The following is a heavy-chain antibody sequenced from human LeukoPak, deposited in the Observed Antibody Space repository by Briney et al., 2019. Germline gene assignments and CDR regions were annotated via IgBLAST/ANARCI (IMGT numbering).Heavy chain of an antibody. CDR3: AKGDFWSGYSGFDP. J-gene: IGHJ5*02. CDR2: ISGSGGST. D-gene: IGHD3-3*01. V-gene: IGHV3-23*01. CDR1: GFTFSSYA. Sequence: PGGSLRLSCAASGFTFSSYAMSWVRQAPGKGLEWVSAISGSGGSTYYADSVKGRFTISRDNSKNTLYLQMNSLRAEDTAVYYCAKGDFWSGYSGFDPWGQGTLSPSPQ.